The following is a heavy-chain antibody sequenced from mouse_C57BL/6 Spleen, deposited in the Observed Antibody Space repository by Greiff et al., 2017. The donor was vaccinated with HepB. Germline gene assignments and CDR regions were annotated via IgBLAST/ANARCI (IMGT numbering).Heavy chain of an antibody. J-gene: IGHJ3*01. CDR1: GYAFSSSW. CDR2: IYPGDGDT. V-gene: IGHV1-82*01. CDR3: ARPSFAY. Sequence: QVQLRESGPELVKPGASVKISCKASGYAFSSSWMNWVKQRPGKGLEWIGRIYPGDGDTNYNGKFKGKATLTADKSSSTAYMQLSSLTSEDSAVYFCARPSFAYWGQGTLVTVSA.